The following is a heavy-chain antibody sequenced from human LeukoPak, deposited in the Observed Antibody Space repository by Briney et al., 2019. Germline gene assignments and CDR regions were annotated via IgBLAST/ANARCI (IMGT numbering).Heavy chain of an antibody. Sequence: GGSLRLSCAASGFNLHLHAMSWVRQAPGKGLEWVALISFDGSQKYYADSVKGRFTISRDNSKSTVYLQMNSLRVEDAAVYYCSKDLTSDFGGDLDPWGQGTLVTVSS. V-gene: IGHV3-30*02. D-gene: IGHD3-10*01. CDR1: GFNLHLHA. CDR3: SKDLTSDFGGDLDP. CDR2: ISFDGSQK. J-gene: IGHJ5*02.